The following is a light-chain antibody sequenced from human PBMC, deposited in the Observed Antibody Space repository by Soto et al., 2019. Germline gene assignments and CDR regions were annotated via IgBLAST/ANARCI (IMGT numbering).Light chain of an antibody. V-gene: IGKV1-9*01. CDR3: QYLSSYPLT. Sequence: DIQLTQSPSFLSASVGDRVTITCRASQGISTYLAWYQQKPGKAPKLLIYDASTLQSGVPSRFSGSGSGTEFTLTVSILQPEDLGTYYAQYLSSYPLTFGGGTKVEIK. CDR2: DAS. J-gene: IGKJ4*01. CDR1: QGISTY.